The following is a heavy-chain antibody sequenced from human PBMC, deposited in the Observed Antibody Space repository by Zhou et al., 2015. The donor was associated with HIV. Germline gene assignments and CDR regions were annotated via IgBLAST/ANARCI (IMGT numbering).Heavy chain of an antibody. J-gene: IGHJ4*02. CDR2: INPSGGST. CDR3: AREWRGAVIAVAVYFDY. Sequence: QVQLVQSGAEVKKPGSSVKVSCKASGYTFTSYYMHWVRQAPGQGLEWMGIINPSGGSTSYAQKFQGRVTMTRDTSTSTVYMELSSLRSEDTAVYYCAREWRGAVIAVAVYFDYWGQGTLVTVSS. V-gene: IGHV1-46*01. D-gene: IGHD6-19*01. CDR1: GYTFTSYY.